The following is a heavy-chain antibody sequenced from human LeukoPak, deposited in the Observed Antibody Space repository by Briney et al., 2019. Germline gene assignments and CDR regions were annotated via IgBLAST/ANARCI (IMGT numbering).Heavy chain of an antibody. CDR3: ARFKAAGRHFDY. D-gene: IGHD6-13*01. V-gene: IGHV4-4*02. CDR1: GGSISSSYW. Sequence: PSGTLSLTCAVSGGSISSSYWWSWVRQPPGKGLEWIGSIYYSGSTNYNPSLKSRVTISVDTSKNQFSLKLSSVTAADTAVYYCARFKAAGRHFDYWGQGTLVTVSS. CDR2: IYYSGST. J-gene: IGHJ4*02.